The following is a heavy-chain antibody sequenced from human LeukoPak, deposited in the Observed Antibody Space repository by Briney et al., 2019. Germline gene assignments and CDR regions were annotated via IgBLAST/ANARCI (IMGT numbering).Heavy chain of an antibody. CDR2: ISGSGGST. Sequence: GGSLRLSCAASGFTFSSYAMSWVRQAPGKGLEWVSAISGSGGSTYYADSVKGRFTISRDNSKNTLYLQMNSLRAEDTAVYYCAKLGFGYCTNGVCSTWAEYFQHWGQGTLVTVSS. J-gene: IGHJ1*01. CDR3: AKLGFGYCTNGVCSTWAEYFQH. CDR1: GFTFSSYA. D-gene: IGHD2-8*01. V-gene: IGHV3-23*01.